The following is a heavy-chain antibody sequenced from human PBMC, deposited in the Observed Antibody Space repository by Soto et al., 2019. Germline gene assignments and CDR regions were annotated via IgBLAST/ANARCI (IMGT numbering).Heavy chain of an antibody. V-gene: IGHV5-51*01. Sequence: GESLKISCKGSGYSFTSYLIGWVRQMPVKGLEWMGIIYPGDSDTRYSPSFQGQVTISADKSISTAYLQWSSLKASDTAMYYCARKDTPVVSGMEVCGQRTTVAVCS. CDR1: GYSFTSYL. CDR3: ARKDTPVVSGMEV. D-gene: IGHD5-18*01. J-gene: IGHJ6*01. CDR2: IYPGDSDT.